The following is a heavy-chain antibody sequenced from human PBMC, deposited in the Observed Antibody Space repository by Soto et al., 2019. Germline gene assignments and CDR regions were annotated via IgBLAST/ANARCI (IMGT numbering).Heavy chain of an antibody. Sequence: EVQLVQSGAEVKKPGESLKISCKGSGYSFTSYWIGWVRQMPGKGLEWMGIIYPGDSDTRYSPSFQGQVTISADKSISTAYLQWSSLKASDTAMYYCARPVTAMADYYGMDVWGQGTTVTVSS. CDR1: GYSFTSYW. D-gene: IGHD5-18*01. J-gene: IGHJ6*02. CDR2: IYPGDSDT. CDR3: ARPVTAMADYYGMDV. V-gene: IGHV5-51*03.